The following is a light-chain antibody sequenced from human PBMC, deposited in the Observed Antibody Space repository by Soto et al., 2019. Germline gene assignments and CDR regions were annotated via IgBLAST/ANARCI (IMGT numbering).Light chain of an antibody. Sequence: QSVLTQPPSVSGAPGQWVTISCTGTNSNFGAGFHVHWYQQLPGKAPKLLIYDSTNRPSGVPERFSGSRSGTSASLAISGLQSEDEADYHCAAWDDSLKAVVFGGGTKLTVL. CDR2: DST. V-gene: IGLV1-40*01. J-gene: IGLJ2*01. CDR3: AAWDDSLKAVV. CDR1: NSNFGAGFH.